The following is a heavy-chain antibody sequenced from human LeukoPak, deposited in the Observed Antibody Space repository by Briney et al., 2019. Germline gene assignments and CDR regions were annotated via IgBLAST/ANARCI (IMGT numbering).Heavy chain of an antibody. D-gene: IGHD6-19*01. J-gene: IGHJ6*03. V-gene: IGHV4-34*01. CDR2: INHSGST. Sequence: PSETLSLTCGVYDGSFSGYSWSWIRQSPDKGLEWIGEINHSGSTNYNPSLQSRVTISIDTSKKQFSMMLSSVTAADTAVYYCARVPVYSSGRNYYYYYMDVWGKGTTVTISS. CDR1: DGSFSGYS. CDR3: ARVPVYSSGRNYYYYYMDV.